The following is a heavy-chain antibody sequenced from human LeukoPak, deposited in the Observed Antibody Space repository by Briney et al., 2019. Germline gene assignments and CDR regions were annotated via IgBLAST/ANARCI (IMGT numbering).Heavy chain of an antibody. CDR2: IRYDGNEK. CDR1: RFSFSSYG. J-gene: IGHJ4*02. D-gene: IGHD6-19*01. CDR3: AKDEEMYSSGFAPGTDFDY. Sequence: GGSLRLSCAASRFSFSSYGLHWVRQASGKGLELVAFIRYDGNEKNYAGSVQGRFTVARDNSKNTLYLEMNGLRPEDTALYHCAKDEEMYSSGFAPGTDFDYWGQGTLVTVSS. V-gene: IGHV3-30*02.